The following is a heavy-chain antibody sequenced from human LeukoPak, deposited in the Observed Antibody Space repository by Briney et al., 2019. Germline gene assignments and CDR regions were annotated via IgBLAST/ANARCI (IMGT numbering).Heavy chain of an antibody. CDR1: GFTLSNDA. Sequence: GGSLRLSCSASGFTLSNDAMHWVRQAPGKGLEYVSAISSNGSSTYYADSVKGRFTISRDNSKNTLYLQMSSLRAEDTAVYYCANGDTVMGRPYYYYGMDVWGQGTTVTVSS. CDR2: ISSNGSST. CDR3: ANGDTVMGRPYYYYGMDV. J-gene: IGHJ6*02. V-gene: IGHV3-64D*09. D-gene: IGHD5-18*01.